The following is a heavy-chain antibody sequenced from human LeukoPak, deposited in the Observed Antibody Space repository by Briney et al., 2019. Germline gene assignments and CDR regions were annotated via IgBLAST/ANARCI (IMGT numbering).Heavy chain of an antibody. CDR3: ARGYYDSSGYWYFDY. CDR1: GFTFSSYG. Sequence: PGRSLRLSCAASGFTFSSYGMHWVRQAPGKGLEWVAVISYDGSNKYYADSVKGRFTISRDNSKNTLYLQMNSLRAEDTAVYYCARGYYDSSGYWYFDYWGQGTLVTVSS. D-gene: IGHD3-22*01. CDR2: ISYDGSNK. J-gene: IGHJ4*02. V-gene: IGHV3-30*03.